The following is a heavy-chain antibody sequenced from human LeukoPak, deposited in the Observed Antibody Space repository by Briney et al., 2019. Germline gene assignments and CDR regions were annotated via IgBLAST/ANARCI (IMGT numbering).Heavy chain of an antibody. J-gene: IGHJ5*02. D-gene: IGHD3-3*01. V-gene: IGHV4-34*01. Sequence: PSETLSLTCAVYGGSLSGYYWSWIRQPPGKGLEWIGEINHSGSTNYNPSLKSRVTISVDTSKNQFSLKLSSVTAADTAVYYCARRYYDFWSGYLANNWFDPWGQGTLVTVSS. CDR1: GGSLSGYY. CDR2: INHSGST. CDR3: ARRYYDFWSGYLANNWFDP.